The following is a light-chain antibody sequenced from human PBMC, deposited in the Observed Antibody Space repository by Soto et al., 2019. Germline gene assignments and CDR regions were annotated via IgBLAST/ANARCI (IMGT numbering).Light chain of an antibody. Sequence: DIQMTQDPSARYASVEHRVSITCRASQTVSSNLDWYQQKPGQAPKLLIYAASSWQSGVPPRFSGSGSGTDFTLTISTLQPEDFAVYYCQQCDSSPFTFGPGTKVDI. CDR2: AAS. CDR1: QTVSSN. V-gene: IGKV1-39*01. CDR3: QQCDSSPFT. J-gene: IGKJ3*01.